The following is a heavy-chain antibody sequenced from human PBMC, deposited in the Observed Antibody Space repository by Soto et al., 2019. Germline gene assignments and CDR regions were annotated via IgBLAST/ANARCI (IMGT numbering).Heavy chain of an antibody. Sequence: QMQLVQSGPEVKKPGTSVKVSCKASGFTFTSSAVQWVRQARGQRLEWIGWIVVGSGNTNYAQKFQERVTITWERSTRTAYTELSSLRSEDTAVYYCAADRTYGGGDCYVDWCQGPLVTVSS. CDR3: AADRTYGGGDCYVD. J-gene: IGHJ4*02. CDR2: IVVGSGNT. CDR1: GFTFTSSA. D-gene: IGHD2-21*02. V-gene: IGHV1-58*01.